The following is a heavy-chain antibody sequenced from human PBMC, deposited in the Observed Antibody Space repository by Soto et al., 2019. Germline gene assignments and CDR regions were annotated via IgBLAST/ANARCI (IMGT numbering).Heavy chain of an antibody. V-gene: IGHV5-10-1*01. CDR2: IDPSDSYT. CDR1: GYSFTSYW. J-gene: IGHJ6*02. D-gene: IGHD6-19*01. CDR3: ARHWEWLATYYYYGMDV. Sequence: RGESLKISCKGSGYSFTSYWISWVRQMPGKGLEWMGRIDPSDSYTNYSPSFQGHVTISADKSISTAYLQWSSLKASDTAMYYCARHWEWLATYYYYGMDVWGQGTTVTVSS.